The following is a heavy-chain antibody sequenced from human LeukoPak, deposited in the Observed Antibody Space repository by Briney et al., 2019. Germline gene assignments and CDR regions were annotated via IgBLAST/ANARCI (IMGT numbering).Heavy chain of an antibody. D-gene: IGHD3-22*01. CDR1: GVSLTDDY. Sequence: SGTLSLTCAVSGVSLTDDYWSWIRQPPGQGLEWIGDINHSGSSNYKPSLKSRVTLSLDRSKNQFYLNLSSVTAADSAVYYCARGGIPESRRYYSSSHFYFDYWGQGALVTVSS. CDR3: ARGGIPESRRYYSSSHFYFDY. CDR2: INHSGSS. V-gene: IGHV4-34*01. J-gene: IGHJ4*02.